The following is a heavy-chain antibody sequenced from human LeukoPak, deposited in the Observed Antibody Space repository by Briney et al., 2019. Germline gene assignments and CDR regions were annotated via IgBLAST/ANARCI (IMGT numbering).Heavy chain of an antibody. Sequence: SVKVSCKASGGTFSSYAISWVRQAPGQGLEWMGGVIPIFGTANYAQKFQGRVTITADESTSTAYMELSSLRSEDTAVCYCARGPPRIVVVVAATRDYYYYGMDVWGQGTTVTVSS. J-gene: IGHJ6*02. V-gene: IGHV1-69*13. CDR3: ARGPPRIVVVVAATRDYYYYGMDV. CDR1: GGTFSSYA. D-gene: IGHD2-15*01. CDR2: VIPIFGTA.